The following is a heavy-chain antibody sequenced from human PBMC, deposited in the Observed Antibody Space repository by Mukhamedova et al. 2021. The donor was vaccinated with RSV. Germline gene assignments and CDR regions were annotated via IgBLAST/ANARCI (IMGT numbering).Heavy chain of an antibody. CDR2: IYSSGITSGST. J-gene: IGHJ4*02. Sequence: GGGLEWIGRIYSSGITSGSTNFNPSLKSRVTMSVDTSKKQFSLKLTSVTTADTSVYYCAIGRNYYDSSSYYKALDSWGQGTLVSVS. CDR3: AIGRNYYDSSSYYKALDS. D-gene: IGHD3-22*01. V-gene: IGHV4-4*07.